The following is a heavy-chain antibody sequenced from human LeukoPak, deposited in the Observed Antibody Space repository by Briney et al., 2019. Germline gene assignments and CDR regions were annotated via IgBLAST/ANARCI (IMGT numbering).Heavy chain of an antibody. CDR3: TTRRQDGW. CDR2: NKSKSDGGTI. D-gene: IGHD2-15*01. Sequence: GGSLRLSCVGSGFPFSDAWVMWVPQAPGRGREWVGRNKSKSDGGTIDSAAPVKGRFTISRDDSRNTLSLQMNSLKTEDTAVYYCTTRRQDGWWGQGTLVTVS. CDR1: GFPFSDAW. J-gene: IGHJ4*02. V-gene: IGHV3-15*01.